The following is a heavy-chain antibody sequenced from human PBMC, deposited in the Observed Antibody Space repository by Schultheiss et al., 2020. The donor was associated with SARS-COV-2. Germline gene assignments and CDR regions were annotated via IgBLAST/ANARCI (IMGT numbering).Heavy chain of an antibody. Sequence: SGTLSLTCTVSGGSISSSSYYWGWIRQPPGKGLEWIGSIYYSGSTYYNPSLKSRVTISVDTSKNQFSLKLSSVTAADTAVYYCARRNYYDSSGLNWFDPWGQGTLVTVSS. J-gene: IGHJ5*02. CDR1: GGSISSSSYY. D-gene: IGHD3-22*01. CDR3: ARRNYYDSSGLNWFDP. CDR2: IYYSGST. V-gene: IGHV4-39*01.